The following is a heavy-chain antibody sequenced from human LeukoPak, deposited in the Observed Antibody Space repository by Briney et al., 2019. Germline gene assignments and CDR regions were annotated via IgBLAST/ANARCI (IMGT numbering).Heavy chain of an antibody. J-gene: IGHJ3*02. CDR2: MNPNSGNT. CDR3: ATSYDFWSGSDAFDI. CDR1: GYTFTSYD. Sequence: ASVKVSCKASGYTFTSYDINWVRQATGQGLEWMGWMNPNSGNTGYAQKFQGRVTITRNTSMSTAYMELSSLRSEDTAVYYCATSYDFWSGSDAFDIWGQGTMVTVSS. D-gene: IGHD3-3*01. V-gene: IGHV1-8*03.